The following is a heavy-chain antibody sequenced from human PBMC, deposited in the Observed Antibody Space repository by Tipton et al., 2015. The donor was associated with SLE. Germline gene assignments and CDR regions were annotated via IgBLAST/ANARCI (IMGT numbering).Heavy chain of an antibody. CDR2: ISANGGTT. Sequence: SLRLSCAASGFAFSTYALTWVRPAPGKGLEWVSSISANGGTTFYGDSVKGRFTIFRDNTKNTLYLQMNSLTTDDTAVYYCATVSNSDNGAWGQGTLVTVSS. J-gene: IGHJ4*02. V-gene: IGHV3-23*01. CDR1: GFAFSTYA. D-gene: IGHD2-8*01. CDR3: ATVSNSDNGA.